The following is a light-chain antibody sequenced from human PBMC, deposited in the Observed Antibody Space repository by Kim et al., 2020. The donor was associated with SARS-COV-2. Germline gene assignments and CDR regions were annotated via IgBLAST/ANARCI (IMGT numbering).Light chain of an antibody. CDR1: QNIRPF. CDR2: FAS. CDR3: QQGDSFPWT. Sequence: DIQLTQSPSSLSASVGDSVTITCRTSQNIRPFLTWYQQKPGRAPNVLIFFASSLQSVVPSRFSASGSGRDFTLTISSLQPEDFATYYCQQGDSFPWTFGQGTKVDIK. J-gene: IGKJ1*01. V-gene: IGKV1-39*01.